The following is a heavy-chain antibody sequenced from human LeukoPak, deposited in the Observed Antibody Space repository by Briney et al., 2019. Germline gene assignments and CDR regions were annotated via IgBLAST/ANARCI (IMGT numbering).Heavy chain of an antibody. J-gene: IGHJ4*02. Sequence: ASVKVSCKASGYAFTSYAMHWVRQAPGQRLEWMGWINAGNGNTKYSQKFQGRVTITRDTSASTAYMELSSLRSEDTAVYYCAREVMVRGDFDYWGQGTLVTVSS. CDR2: INAGNGNT. D-gene: IGHD3-10*01. CDR1: GYAFTSYA. CDR3: AREVMVRGDFDY. V-gene: IGHV1-3*01.